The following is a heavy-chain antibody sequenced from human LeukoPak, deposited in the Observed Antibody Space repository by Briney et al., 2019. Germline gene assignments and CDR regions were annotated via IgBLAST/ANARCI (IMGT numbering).Heavy chain of an antibody. J-gene: IGHJ5*02. D-gene: IGHD1-26*01. CDR2: IYYSGST. Sequence: SETLSLTCTVSGGSISSSSYYWGWIRQPPGKGLEWIGSIYYSGSTYYNPSLKSRVTISVDTSKNQFSLKLSSVTAADTAVYYCARLVGATPRRFDPWGQGTLVTVSS. CDR1: GGSISSSSYY. V-gene: IGHV4-39*07. CDR3: ARLVGATPRRFDP.